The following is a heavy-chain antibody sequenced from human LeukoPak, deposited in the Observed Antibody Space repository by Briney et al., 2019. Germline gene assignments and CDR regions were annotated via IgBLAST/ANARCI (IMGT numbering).Heavy chain of an antibody. J-gene: IGHJ3*02. Sequence: SGGSLRLSCAASGFTFSSYSMNWVRQAPGKGLEWVSSISSSSSSYIYYADSVKGRFTISRDNAKNSLYLQMNSLRAEDTAGYYCARVVPCSSTSCWSTPPAGDSDAFDIWGQGTMVTVSS. V-gene: IGHV3-21*01. CDR1: GFTFSSYS. CDR2: ISSSSSSYI. CDR3: ARVVPCSSTSCWSTPPAGDSDAFDI. D-gene: IGHD2-2*01.